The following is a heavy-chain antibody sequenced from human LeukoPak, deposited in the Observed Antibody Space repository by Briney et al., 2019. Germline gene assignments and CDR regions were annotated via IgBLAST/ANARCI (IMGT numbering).Heavy chain of an antibody. CDR2: ISSSSSTI. Sequence: GGSLRLSCAASGFTFSSYSMNWVRQAPGKGLEWVSYISSSSSTIYYADSVKGRFTISRDNAKNSLYLQMNSLRAEDTAVYYCARDGSTTGFDYWGQGTLVTVSS. CDR1: GFTFSSYS. J-gene: IGHJ4*02. CDR3: ARDGSTTGFDY. D-gene: IGHD2/OR15-2a*01. V-gene: IGHV3-48*01.